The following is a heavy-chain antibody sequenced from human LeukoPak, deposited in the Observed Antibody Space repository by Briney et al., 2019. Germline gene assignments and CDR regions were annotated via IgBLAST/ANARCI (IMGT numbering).Heavy chain of an antibody. Sequence: PSETLSLTCAVYGGSFSGYYWSWIRQPPGKGLEWIGEINHSGSTNYNPSLKSRVTISVDTSKNQFSLKLSSVTAADTAVYYCARGRFEVGSYSSSPSRGYYYYYMDVWGKGTTVTVSS. CDR1: GGSFSGYY. CDR3: ARGRFEVGSYSSSPSRGYYYYYMDV. J-gene: IGHJ6*03. D-gene: IGHD6-6*01. V-gene: IGHV4-34*01. CDR2: INHSGST.